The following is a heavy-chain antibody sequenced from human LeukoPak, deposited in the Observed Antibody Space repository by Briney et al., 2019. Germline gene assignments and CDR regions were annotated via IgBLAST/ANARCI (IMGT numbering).Heavy chain of an antibody. Sequence: GGSLRLSCAVSGITLSNYGMSWVRQAPGKGLEWVAGISGSGGSTNYAASVKGWFTISRDNPKNTLYLQTNSLRAEDTAVYFCAKRGVVIRVILVGFHKEAYYFDSWGQGALVTVSS. J-gene: IGHJ4*02. V-gene: IGHV3-23*01. CDR3: AKRGVVIRVILVGFHKEAYYFDS. CDR2: ISGSGGST. CDR1: GITLSNYG. D-gene: IGHD3-22*01.